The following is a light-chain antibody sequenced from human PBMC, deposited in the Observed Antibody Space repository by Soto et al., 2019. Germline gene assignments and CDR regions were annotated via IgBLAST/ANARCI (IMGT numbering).Light chain of an antibody. J-gene: IGKJ1*01. CDR2: DAS. CDR3: QQYNSYSQE. CDR1: QSISSW. Sequence: DIQMTQSPSTLSASVGDRVTITCRASQSISSWLAWYQQKPGKAPKLLIYDASSLESGVPSRFSGSGSGTEFTLTISSLQPADFATYYCQQYNSYSQEFGQGTKVDIK. V-gene: IGKV1-5*01.